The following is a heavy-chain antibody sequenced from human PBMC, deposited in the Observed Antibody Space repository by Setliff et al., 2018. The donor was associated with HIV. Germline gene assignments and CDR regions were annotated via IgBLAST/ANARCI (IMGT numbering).Heavy chain of an antibody. CDR3: ARLTTTYYYDSSAYYHPV. J-gene: IGHJ4*02. CDR1: GYAISSGYY. Sequence: SETLSLTCAVSGYAISSGYYWGWIRRPPGKGLEWIGSIYNRGSTNYNPSLKSRVTISVDTSKNQFSLKLSSVTAADTAVFYCARLTTTYYYDSSAYYHPVWGQGTLVTVSS. V-gene: IGHV4-38-2*01. D-gene: IGHD3-22*01. CDR2: IYNRGST.